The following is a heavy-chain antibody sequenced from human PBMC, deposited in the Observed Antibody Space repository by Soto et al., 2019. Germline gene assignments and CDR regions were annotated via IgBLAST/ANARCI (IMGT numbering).Heavy chain of an antibody. D-gene: IGHD6-6*01. Sequence: SETLCLTCAVSGGSISSGGYSWSWIRQPPGKGLEWIGYIYHSGSTYYNPSLKSRVTISVDTSKNQFSLKLSSVTAADTAVYYCARLRCSSSSNYYYYYGMDVWGQGTTVTVSS. CDR3: ARLRCSSSSNYYYYYGMDV. CDR1: GGSISSGGYS. CDR2: IYHSGST. V-gene: IGHV4-30-2*03. J-gene: IGHJ6*02.